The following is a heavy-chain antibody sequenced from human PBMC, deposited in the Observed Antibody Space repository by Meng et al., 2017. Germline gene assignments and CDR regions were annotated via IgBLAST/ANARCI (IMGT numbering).Heavy chain of an antibody. J-gene: IGHJ5*02. Sequence: SVKVSCKASGGTFSSYTISWVRQAPGQGLEWMGRIIPILGIANYAQKFQGRVTITADKSTSTAYMELSSLRSEDTAVYYCASSRSWLHSSSWYHTPRNNWFDPWGQGTLVAFSS. V-gene: IGHV1-69*02. CDR3: ASSRSWLHSSSWYHTPRNNWFDP. CDR2: IIPILGIA. CDR1: GGTFSSYT. D-gene: IGHD6-13*01.